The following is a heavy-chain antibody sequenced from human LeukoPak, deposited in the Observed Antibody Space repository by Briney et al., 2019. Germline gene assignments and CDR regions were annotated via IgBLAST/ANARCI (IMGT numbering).Heavy chain of an antibody. V-gene: IGHV3-7*01. CDR1: GFTFSRYW. J-gene: IGHJ5*02. D-gene: IGHD3-3*01. CDR3: ARDEIPSDFWSGSGP. Sequence: GGSLSLSCAASGFTFSRYWMTWVRQAPGKGLEWVANIKQDGSAKCYVDSVKGRFTISRDNTKNSLYLQMNSLRVEDTALYYCARDEIPSDFWSGSGPWGQGTLVTVSS. CDR2: IKQDGSAK.